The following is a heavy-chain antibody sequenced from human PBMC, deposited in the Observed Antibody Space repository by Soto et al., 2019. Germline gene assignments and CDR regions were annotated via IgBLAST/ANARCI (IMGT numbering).Heavy chain of an antibody. D-gene: IGHD6-6*01. CDR3: ASRTGSSPYYFDY. V-gene: IGHV3-23*01. Sequence: GGSLRLSCAVSGFTLSSYAMGWVRQAPGKGLEWVSGMSARGGSTYYADSVKGRFTISGDNSKNTLYLQMNSLRAEDTAIYYCASRTGSSPYYFDYWGQGTLVTVSS. CDR1: GFTLSSYA. CDR2: MSARGGST. J-gene: IGHJ4*02.